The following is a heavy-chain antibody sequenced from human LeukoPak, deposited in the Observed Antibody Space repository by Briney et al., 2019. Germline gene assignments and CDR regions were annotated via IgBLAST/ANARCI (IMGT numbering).Heavy chain of an antibody. D-gene: IGHD2-2*01. CDR1: GFTFGDYA. CDR3: TRGPIIGYCSSTSCYDLDY. J-gene: IGHJ4*02. CDR2: IRSKAYGGTT. Sequence: PGRSLRLSCTASGFTFGDYAMSWVRQAPGKGLEWVGFIRSKAYGGTTEYAASVKGRFTISRDDSKIIAYLQRNSLKTEDTAVYYCTRGPIIGYCSSTSCYDLDYWGQGTLVTVSS. V-gene: IGHV3-49*04.